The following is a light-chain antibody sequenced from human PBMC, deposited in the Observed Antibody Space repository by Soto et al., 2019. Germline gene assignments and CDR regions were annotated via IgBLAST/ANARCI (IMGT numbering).Light chain of an antibody. CDR3: QQRSNCPSIT. CDR2: DAS. CDR1: ESVSSY. V-gene: IGKV3-11*01. Sequence: EIVLTQSPATLSFSPGERATLSCRASESVSSYLAWYQQKPGQAPRLLIYDASNRATGIPARFSGSGSGTDFTLTISSLEPEDFAVYYCQQRSNCPSITFGQGTRLEIK. J-gene: IGKJ5*01.